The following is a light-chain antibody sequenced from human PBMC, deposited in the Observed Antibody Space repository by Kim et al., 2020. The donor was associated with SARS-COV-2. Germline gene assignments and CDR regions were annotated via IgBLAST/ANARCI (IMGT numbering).Light chain of an antibody. CDR1: QSISSW. Sequence: ASVGDRVPITCRASQSISSWLAWYQQKPGKAPKLLIYKASSLESGVPSRFSGSGSGTEFTLTISSLQPDDFATYYCQQYNSYSWTFGQGTKVDIK. CDR3: QQYNSYSWT. CDR2: KAS. V-gene: IGKV1-5*03. J-gene: IGKJ1*01.